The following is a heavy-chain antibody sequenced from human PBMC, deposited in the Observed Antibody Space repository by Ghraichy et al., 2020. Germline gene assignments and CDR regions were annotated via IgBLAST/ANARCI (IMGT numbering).Heavy chain of an antibody. CDR2: ITRISSFK. Sequence: GGSLRLSCEGSGLSDYSMNWVRQSPGKGLEWVSYITRISSFKSYADSVKGRFTISRDNAQNSLYLQMNSLRDEDTAVYYCARGSSAVRLYYYDRMDFWGQGTTVTIAS. D-gene: IGHD4-23*01. CDR1: GLSDYS. V-gene: IGHV3-48*02. J-gene: IGHJ6*02. CDR3: ARGSSAVRLYYYDRMDF.